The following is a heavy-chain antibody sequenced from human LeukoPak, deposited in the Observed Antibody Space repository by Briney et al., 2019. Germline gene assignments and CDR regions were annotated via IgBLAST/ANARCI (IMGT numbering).Heavy chain of an antibody. V-gene: IGHV3-23*01. CDR2: ISGSGGST. J-gene: IGHJ3*02. Sequence: PGGSLRVSCAVARFTFSNYGMSWVRQAPGKGLEWVSGISGSGGSTYYADSVKGRFTFFGDNSRNTLYLQMSSLRAEDTAVYYCAKARNSDYRFGFDIRGQGTMVTVSS. D-gene: IGHD4-11*01. CDR1: RFTFSNYG. CDR3: AKARNSDYRFGFDI.